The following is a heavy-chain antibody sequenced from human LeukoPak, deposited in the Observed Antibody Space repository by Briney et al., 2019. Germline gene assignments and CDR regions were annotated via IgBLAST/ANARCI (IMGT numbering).Heavy chain of an antibody. Sequence: ASVKVSCKASGYTFTGYFIHWVRQAPGQGLEWMGWINPNSGDTNYAQKFQGRVTMTRDTSINTAYMELSRLRSDDTAVYYCARESSTSANDHGDYDSSGYYVFYFDYWGQGTLVTVSS. V-gene: IGHV1-2*02. J-gene: IGHJ4*02. CDR1: GYTFTGYF. CDR3: ARESSTSANDHGDYDSSGYYVFYFDY. CDR2: INPNSGDT. D-gene: IGHD3-22*01.